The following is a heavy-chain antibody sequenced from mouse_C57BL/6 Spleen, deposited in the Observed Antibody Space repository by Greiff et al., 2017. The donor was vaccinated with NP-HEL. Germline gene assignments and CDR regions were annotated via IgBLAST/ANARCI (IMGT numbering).Heavy chain of an antibody. V-gene: IGHV1-59*01. CDR2: IDPSDSYT. J-gene: IGHJ1*03. CDR3: ARRYYGSSDWYFDV. D-gene: IGHD1-1*01. Sequence: QVQLQQPGAELVRPGTSVKLSCKASGYTFTSYWMHWVKQRPGQGLEWIGVIDPSDSYTNYNQKFKGKATLTVDTPSSTAYMQRSSLTAEDSAVYYCARRYYGSSDWYFDVWGTGTTVTVSS. CDR1: GYTFTSYW.